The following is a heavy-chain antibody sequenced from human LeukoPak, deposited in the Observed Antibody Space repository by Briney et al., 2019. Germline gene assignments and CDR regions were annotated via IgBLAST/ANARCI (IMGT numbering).Heavy chain of an antibody. Sequence: GGSLRLSCAASGFTVTTNYMTWVRQAPGKGLEWASINYSGGYTDYEDSVKGRVTISTGTSKNKLSLQMSSLRAEDTAVYYCAKRLEYSGSKGLFDYWGQGTLVTVSS. V-gene: IGHV3-66*01. J-gene: IGHJ4*02. D-gene: IGHD1-26*01. CDR1: GFTVTTNY. CDR2: NYSGGYT. CDR3: AKRLEYSGSKGLFDY.